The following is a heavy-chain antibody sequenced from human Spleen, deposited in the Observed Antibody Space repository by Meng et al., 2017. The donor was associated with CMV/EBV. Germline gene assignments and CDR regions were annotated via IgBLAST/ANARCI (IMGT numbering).Heavy chain of an antibody. CDR2: VRTKGYGGTT. V-gene: IGHV3-49*04. CDR3: ARGSPFGAWTYDYCMDV. J-gene: IGHJ6*02. CDR1: GFIFGDFV. Sequence: GESLKISCTGSGFIFGDFVMIWVRQAPGKGLEWVGFVRTKGYGGTTEDAASVRGRVTFSRDDSKNIAYLHMNTLKSEDTAIYYCARGSPFGAWTYDYCMDVWGQGTSVTISS. D-gene: IGHD3-3*01.